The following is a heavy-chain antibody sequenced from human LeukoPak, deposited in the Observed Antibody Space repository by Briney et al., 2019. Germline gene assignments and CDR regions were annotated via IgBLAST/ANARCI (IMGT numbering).Heavy chain of an antibody. CDR3: ARDQAYYYDSSGYYDRIPVRTETEGWFDP. CDR2: IIPIFGIA. J-gene: IGHJ5*02. D-gene: IGHD3-22*01. CDR1: GGTFSSYA. Sequence: ASVKVSCKASGGTFSSYAISWVRQAPGQGLEWMGRIIPIFGIANYAQKFQGRVTITADKSTSTAYMELSSLGSEDTAVYYCARDQAYYYDSSGYYDRIPVRTETEGWFDPWGQGTLVTVSS. V-gene: IGHV1-69*04.